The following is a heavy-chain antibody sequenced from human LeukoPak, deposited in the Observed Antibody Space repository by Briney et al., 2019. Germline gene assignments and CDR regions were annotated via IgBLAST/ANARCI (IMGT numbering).Heavy chain of an antibody. J-gene: IGHJ4*02. CDR1: GFTFSSYW. CDR2: IKPDGSDE. V-gene: IGHV3-7*04. CDR3: ARENFQY. Sequence: GGSLRLSCAASGFTFSSYWMNWVRQAPGKGLEWVANIKPDGSDESYVDSVKGRFTISRDNAKNSLYLQMNSLRAEDTAVYYCARENFQYWAQGTLVTVSS.